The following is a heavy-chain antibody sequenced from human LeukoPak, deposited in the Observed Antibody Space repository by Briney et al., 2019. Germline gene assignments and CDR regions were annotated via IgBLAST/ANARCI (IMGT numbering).Heavy chain of an antibody. Sequence: GASVKVSCKASGYTFTSYGISWLRQAPGQGLEWMGWISAYNGNTNYAHNFRGRVTMTTDTSTSTAYMELRSLRSDDTAVYYCARDDRTGSWSWFDPWGQGTLVIVSS. J-gene: IGHJ5*02. CDR2: ISAYNGNT. D-gene: IGHD6-13*01. CDR1: GYTFTSYG. V-gene: IGHV1-18*01. CDR3: ARDDRTGSWSWFDP.